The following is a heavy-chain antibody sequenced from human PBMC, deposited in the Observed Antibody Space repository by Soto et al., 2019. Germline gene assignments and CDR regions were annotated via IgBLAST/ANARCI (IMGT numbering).Heavy chain of an antibody. V-gene: IGHV4-4*02. CDR1: GGSISSSNW. CDR3: VKKSIAARRGAFDI. D-gene: IGHD6-6*01. CDR2: IYHSGST. Sequence: QVQLQESGPGLVKPSGTLSLTCAVSGGSISSSNWWSWVRQPPGKGLEWIGEIYHSGSTNYNPSLKSRVTITVNKSKNQFPLKLSSVTAGDMAVYFCVKKSIAARRGAFDIWGQGTMGTVSS. J-gene: IGHJ3*02.